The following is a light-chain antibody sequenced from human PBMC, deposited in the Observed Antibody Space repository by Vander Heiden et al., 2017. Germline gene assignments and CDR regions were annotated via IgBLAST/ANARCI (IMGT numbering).Light chain of an antibody. CDR3: QQYNNWPRT. J-gene: IGKJ1*01. V-gene: IGKV3-15*01. CDR2: GAS. Sequence: IVMTQSPATLSVSPGERATLSCRASQSVSSNLAWYQQKSGQAPRLLIYGASTRATGIPARFSGSGSGTEFTLTISSLQSADFAVYYCQQYNNWPRTFGRGTKVEI. CDR1: QSVSSN.